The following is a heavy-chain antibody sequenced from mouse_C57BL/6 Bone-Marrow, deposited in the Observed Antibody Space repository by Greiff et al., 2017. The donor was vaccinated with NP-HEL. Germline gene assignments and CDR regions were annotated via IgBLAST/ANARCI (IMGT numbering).Heavy chain of an antibody. D-gene: IGHD3-1*01. CDR3: AKEGLAAMDY. Sequence: QVQLQQPGAELVRPGSSVKLSCKASGYTFTSYWMDWVKQRPGQGLEWIGNIYPSDSETHYNQKFKDKATLTVDKSSSTAYMQLSSLTSEDSAVYYCAKEGLAAMDYWGQGTSVTVSS. V-gene: IGHV1-61*01. CDR2: IYPSDSET. J-gene: IGHJ4*01. CDR1: GYTFTSYW.